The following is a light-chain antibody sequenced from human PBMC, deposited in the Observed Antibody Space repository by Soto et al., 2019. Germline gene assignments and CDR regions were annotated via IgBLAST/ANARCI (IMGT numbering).Light chain of an antibody. V-gene: IGKV3-15*01. Sequence: IVLTPSPATQTLSPGEGATLSCRASQGIGDTLAWSQHKPGQTLGLLIYDTSTRATGVPTRFSGSRSGAEFTLTINCLQSEDCAGYYCQPYTNWPLTFGGGTKADI. J-gene: IGKJ4*01. CDR3: QPYTNWPLT. CDR2: DTS. CDR1: QGIGDT.